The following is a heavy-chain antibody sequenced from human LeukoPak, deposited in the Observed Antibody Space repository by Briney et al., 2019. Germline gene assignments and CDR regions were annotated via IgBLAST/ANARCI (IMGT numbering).Heavy chain of an antibody. J-gene: IGHJ6*01. CDR3: ARDQQATRGYYYYYYGMDV. Sequence: ASVKVSCKASGGTFSSYTISWVRQAPGQGLEWMGRIIPILGIAIYAQKFQGRVTITADKSTSTAYMELSSLRSEDTAVYYCARDQQATRGYYYYYYGMDVWGQGTTVTV. V-gene: IGHV1-69*04. D-gene: IGHD5-12*01. CDR1: GGTFSSYT. CDR2: IIPILGIA.